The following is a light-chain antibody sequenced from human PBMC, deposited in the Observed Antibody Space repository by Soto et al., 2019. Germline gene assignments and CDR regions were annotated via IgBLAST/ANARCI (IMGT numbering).Light chain of an antibody. V-gene: IGLV1-40*01. CDR2: GNS. CDR3: QSYDSSLSAGV. CDR1: SSNIGAGYD. Sequence: QPVLTQPPSVSGAPGQRVTISCTGSSSNIGAGYDVHWYQQLPGTAPKLLIHGNSNRPSGVPDRFSGSKSGTSASLAITGLQAEDEADYYCQSYDSSLSAGVFGGGTKLTVL. J-gene: IGLJ3*02.